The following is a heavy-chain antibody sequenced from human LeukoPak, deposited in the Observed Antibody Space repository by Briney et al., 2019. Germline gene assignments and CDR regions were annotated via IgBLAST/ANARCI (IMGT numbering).Heavy chain of an antibody. Sequence: SETLSLTCTVSGGSVSSGSYYWSWIRQPPGKGLEWIGYIYYSGSTNYNPSLKSRVTISVDTSKNQFSLKLSSVTAAETGVYYCARAHRSSGRMPLDYWGQGTLVTVSS. J-gene: IGHJ4*02. D-gene: IGHD3-22*01. CDR1: GGSVSSGSYY. CDR3: ARAHRSSGRMPLDY. CDR2: IYYSGST. V-gene: IGHV4-61*01.